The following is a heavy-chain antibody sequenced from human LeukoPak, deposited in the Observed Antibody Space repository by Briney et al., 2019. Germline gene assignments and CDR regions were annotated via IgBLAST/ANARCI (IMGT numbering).Heavy chain of an antibody. V-gene: IGHV1-8*01. CDR3: ARGLWGSWVDY. Sequence: ASVKVSCKASGYTFTSYDINWVRQATGQGLEWMGWMNPNSGNTGYAQKFQGRVTMTRDTSISTAYMELSRLRSDDTAVYYCARGLWGSWVDYWGQGTLVTVSS. CDR1: GYTFTSYD. CDR2: MNPNSGNT. D-gene: IGHD6-13*01. J-gene: IGHJ4*02.